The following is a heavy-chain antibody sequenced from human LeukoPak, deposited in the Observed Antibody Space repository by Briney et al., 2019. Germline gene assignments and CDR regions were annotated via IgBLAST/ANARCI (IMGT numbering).Heavy chain of an antibody. CDR1: GFTFSDYE. CDR2: ISSSASII. J-gene: IGHJ5*02. D-gene: IGHD2/OR15-2a*01. V-gene: IGHV3-48*03. Sequence: GGSLRLSCAASGFTFSDYEMNWVRQAPGKGLEWVSYISSSASIIYYSDSVKGRFTISRDNAKNSLYLQMKSLRAEDTAVYYCARGKTSQNIVTRKTYNWFDPWGQGTLVTVSS. CDR3: ARGKTSQNIVTRKTYNWFDP.